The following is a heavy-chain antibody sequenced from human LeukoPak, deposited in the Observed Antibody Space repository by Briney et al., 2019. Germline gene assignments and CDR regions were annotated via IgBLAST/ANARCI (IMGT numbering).Heavy chain of an antibody. Sequence: GGSLRLSCSASGFVFDDYVMHWVRDTPGKGLEWVSGISGNSGYFDYADSVKGRFTVSRDNAKNTLYLQMNSLRPEDTALYYCAKDWGNYYYFDFWGQGTPVTVSP. CDR1: GFVFDDYV. CDR2: ISGNSGYF. V-gene: IGHV3-9*01. D-gene: IGHD4-11*01. CDR3: AKDWGNYYYFDF. J-gene: IGHJ4*02.